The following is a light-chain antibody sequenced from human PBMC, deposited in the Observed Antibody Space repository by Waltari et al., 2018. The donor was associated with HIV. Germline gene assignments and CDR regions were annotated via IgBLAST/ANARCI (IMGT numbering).Light chain of an antibody. V-gene: IGKV3-20*01. CDR3: QQYAASPLT. J-gene: IGKJ4*01. Sequence: EIVLTQSPGTLSLSPGERATLSCRASQSVRSASLAWYQQKPGQAPRLLIFGASSRAPGIPDMFSGSGAVTDFILTISRLEPEDCAVYYCQQYAASPLTFGGGTRVEIK. CDR2: GAS. CDR1: QSVRSAS.